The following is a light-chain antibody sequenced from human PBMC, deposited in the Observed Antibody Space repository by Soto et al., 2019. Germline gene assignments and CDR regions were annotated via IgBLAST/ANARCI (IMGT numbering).Light chain of an antibody. J-gene: IGKJ1*01. V-gene: IGKV3-20*01. CDR3: QQYGSSPLWT. Sequence: EIVLTQSPGTLSLSPGXRATLSCRASQSVSSSYLAWYQQKPGQAPRLLIYGASGRATGIPDRFSGSGSGTDFTLTISRLEPEDFAVYYCQQYGSSPLWTFGQGTKVDIK. CDR2: GAS. CDR1: QSVSSSY.